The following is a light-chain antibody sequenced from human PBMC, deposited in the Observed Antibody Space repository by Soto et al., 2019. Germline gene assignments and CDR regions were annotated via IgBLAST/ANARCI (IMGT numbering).Light chain of an antibody. CDR3: QQADSFPIT. CDR2: AAF. CDR1: EDINSR. Sequence: DIQMTQSPSSVSASVGGRVTISCRASEDINSRLAWYQQKPGNAPKLLIYAAFILQSGVPSRFSGYGSGTDFTLSISSLQPEDFATYYCQQADSFPITFGQGTRREIK. V-gene: IGKV1-12*01. J-gene: IGKJ5*01.